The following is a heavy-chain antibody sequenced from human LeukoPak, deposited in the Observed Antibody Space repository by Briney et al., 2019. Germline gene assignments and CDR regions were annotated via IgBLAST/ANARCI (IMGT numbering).Heavy chain of an antibody. V-gene: IGHV4-59*01. D-gene: IGHD3-3*01. CDR2: IYYSGST. CDR1: GGSISTYY. Sequence: SETLSLTCTVSGGSISTYYWSWLRQPPGKGLEWIGYIYYSGSTNYNPSLKSRVTISVDTSKNQFSLRLSSVTAADTAVYYCARGLNDSWTGENYWGQGTLVTVSS. CDR3: ARGLNDSWTGENY. J-gene: IGHJ4*02.